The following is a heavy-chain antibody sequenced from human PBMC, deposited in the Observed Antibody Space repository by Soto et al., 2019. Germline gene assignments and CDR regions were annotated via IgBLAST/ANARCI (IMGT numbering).Heavy chain of an antibody. CDR1: GFTFSSYG. CDR2: IWYDGSNK. J-gene: IGHJ4*02. V-gene: IGHV3-33*01. CDR3: ARDCAGYSSGWYQRGGFDY. Sequence: QVQLVESGGGVVQPGRSLRLSCAASGFTFSSYGMHWVRQAPGKGLEWVAVIWYDGSNKYYADSVKGRFTISRDNSKXXLXLQMNSLRAKDTAVYYCARDCAGYSSGWYQRGGFDYWGQGTLVTVSS. D-gene: IGHD6-19*01.